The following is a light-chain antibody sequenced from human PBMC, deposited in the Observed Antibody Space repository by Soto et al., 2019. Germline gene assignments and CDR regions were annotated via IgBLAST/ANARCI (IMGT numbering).Light chain of an antibody. Sequence: DVHMSQSASTLSASVGDRVTFTCRASQSISSWLAWYQQKPGKAPKLLIYKASTLKSGVPSRFRGSGSGTEFTLTISSLQPDDFEPYYCQHYNSYSEAFGQGTKVDIK. CDR3: QHYNSYSEA. CDR2: KAS. V-gene: IGKV1-5*03. CDR1: QSISSW. J-gene: IGKJ1*01.